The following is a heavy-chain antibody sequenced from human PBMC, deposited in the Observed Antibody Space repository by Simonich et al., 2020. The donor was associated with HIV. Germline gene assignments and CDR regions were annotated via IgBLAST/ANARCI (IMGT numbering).Heavy chain of an antibody. V-gene: IGHV5-51*03. J-gene: IGHJ2*01. CDR3: VRRLAVAGTYWYFDL. CDR2: IYPGASDT. D-gene: IGHD6-19*01. CDR1: GYSFTSYW. Sequence: EVQLVQSGAEVKKPGESLKISCKGSGYSFTSYWIGWVRQMPGKGLEWMGIIYPGASDTRYSPSFQGQVTISADKSISTAYLQWSSLKASDTAMYYCVRRLAVAGTYWYFDLWGRGTLVTVSS.